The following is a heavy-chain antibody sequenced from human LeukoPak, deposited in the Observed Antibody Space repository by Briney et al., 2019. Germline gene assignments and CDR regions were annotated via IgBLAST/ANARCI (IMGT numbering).Heavy chain of an antibody. CDR3: AREKTYYYYMDV. CDR1: GGSFSGYC. V-gene: IGHV4-34*01. Sequence: PSETLSLTCAVYGGSFSGYCWSWIRQPPGKGLEWIGEINHSGSTNYNPSLKSRVTISVHTSKDQFSLKLSSVTAADTAVYYCAREKTYYYYMDVWGKGTTVTVSS. J-gene: IGHJ6*03. CDR2: INHSGST.